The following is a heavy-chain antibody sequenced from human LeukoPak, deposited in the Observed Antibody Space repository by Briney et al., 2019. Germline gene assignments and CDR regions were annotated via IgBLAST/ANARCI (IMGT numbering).Heavy chain of an antibody. CDR1: GFTFDDYA. CDR3: AKVPDLFGGDPPDY. CDR2: ISWDGGST. Sequence: AGGFLRLSCAASGFTFDDYAMHWVRQAPGKGLEWVSLISWDGGSTYYADSVRGRFTISRDNSKNSLYLQMNSLRDEDTALYYCAKVPDLFGGDPPDYWGQGTLSPSPQ. J-gene: IGHJ4*02. V-gene: IGHV3-43D*03. D-gene: IGHD2-21*02.